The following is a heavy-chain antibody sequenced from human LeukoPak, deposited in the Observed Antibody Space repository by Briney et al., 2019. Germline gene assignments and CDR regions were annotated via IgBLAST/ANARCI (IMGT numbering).Heavy chain of an antibody. CDR1: GYSFPNFY. J-gene: IGHJ4*02. D-gene: IGHD6-19*01. V-gene: IGHV1-46*01. CDR2: INPRGGST. Sequence: ASVKVSCKASGYSFPNFYIHWVRQAPGQGLEWMGIINPRGGSTNYAQKFQGRVTMTTDTSTSTAYMELRSLRSDDTAVYYCARDPDSSGWYDERWGQGTLVTVSS. CDR3: ARDPDSSGWYDER.